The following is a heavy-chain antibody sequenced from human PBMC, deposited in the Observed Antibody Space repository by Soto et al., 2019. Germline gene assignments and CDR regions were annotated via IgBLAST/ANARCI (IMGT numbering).Heavy chain of an antibody. J-gene: IGHJ4*02. Sequence: GGSLRLSCAASGFTFSSYAMHWVRQAPGKGLEWVAVISYDGSNKYYADSVKGRFTISRDNSKNTLYLQMNSLRAEDTAVYYCARDPPLLWFGEFRFDYWGQGTLVTVSS. CDR3: ARDPPLLWFGEFRFDY. V-gene: IGHV3-30-3*01. D-gene: IGHD3-10*01. CDR1: GFTFSSYA. CDR2: ISYDGSNK.